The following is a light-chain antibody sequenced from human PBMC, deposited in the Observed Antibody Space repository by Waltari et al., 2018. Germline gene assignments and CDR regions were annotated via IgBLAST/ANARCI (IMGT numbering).Light chain of an antibody. CDR2: AAT. CDR1: QGISSY. CDR3: LQHNSYPLT. V-gene: IGKV1-17*01. Sequence: DIQMTQSPSSLSASVGDTVTITCRAIQGISSYLNWFQQKPGKAPKLLIYAATTLQSGVPSSFSCSGSGTEFTLTIRSLQPEDFAAYYCLQHNSYPLTFGGGTKVEIK. J-gene: IGKJ4*01.